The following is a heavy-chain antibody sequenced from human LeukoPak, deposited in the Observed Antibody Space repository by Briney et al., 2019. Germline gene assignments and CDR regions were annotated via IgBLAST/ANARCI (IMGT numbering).Heavy chain of an antibody. J-gene: IGHJ4*02. CDR2: IYYSGST. CDR1: NDSISSYY. CDR3: AREEWFGGSSARYLYYFDY. D-gene: IGHD3-10*01. Sequence: NPSETLSLTCTVSNDSISSYYWSWIRQPPGKGLEWIGYIYYSGSTNYNPSLKSRVSISVDTSKNQFSLKLSSVTAADTAVYYCAREEWFGGSSARYLYYFDYWGQGTLVTVSS. V-gene: IGHV4-59*12.